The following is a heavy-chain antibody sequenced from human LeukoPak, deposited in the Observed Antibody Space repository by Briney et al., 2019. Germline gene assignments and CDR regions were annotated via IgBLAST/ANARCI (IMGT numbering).Heavy chain of an antibody. J-gene: IGHJ4*02. V-gene: IGHV4-34*01. CDR1: GGSFSGYY. CDR2: INHSGST. Sequence: SETLSLTCAVYGGSFSGYYWSWIRQPPGKGLEWIGEINHSGSTNYNPSLKSRVTISVDTSKNQFSLKLSSVTAADTAVYYCARGHPFDYWGQGTLVTVSS. CDR3: ARGHPFDY.